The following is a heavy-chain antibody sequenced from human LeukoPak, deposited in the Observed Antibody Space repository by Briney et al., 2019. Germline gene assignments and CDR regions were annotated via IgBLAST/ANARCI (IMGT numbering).Heavy chain of an antibody. CDR2: INHSGST. CDR3: ASAEIKLYNHRRYYFDY. Sequence: SETLSLTCAVYGGSFSGYYWSWSRQRPGKGQEWIGEINHSGSTNYNPSLNSRVTISVVTSKNQFSLKLSSVSAADTAVYYCASAEIKLYNHRRYYFDYWGQGTLVTVSS. J-gene: IGHJ4*02. V-gene: IGHV4-34*01. D-gene: IGHD3-16*02. CDR1: GGSFSGYY.